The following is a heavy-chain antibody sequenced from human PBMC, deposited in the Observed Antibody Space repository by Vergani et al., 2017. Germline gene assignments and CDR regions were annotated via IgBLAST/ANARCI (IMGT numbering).Heavy chain of an antibody. Sequence: EVQLVESGGGLVQPARSLRLSCAASGFTFDDYAMHWVRQAPGKGREWVSGISWNSGSIGYADSVKGRFTISRDNAKNSLYLQMNSLRAGDTAVYYCAREVAGAAFDIWGQGTMVTVSA. CDR1: GFTFDDYA. CDR3: AREVAGAAFDI. CDR2: ISWNSGSI. V-gene: IGHV3-9*01. J-gene: IGHJ3*02. D-gene: IGHD6-19*01.